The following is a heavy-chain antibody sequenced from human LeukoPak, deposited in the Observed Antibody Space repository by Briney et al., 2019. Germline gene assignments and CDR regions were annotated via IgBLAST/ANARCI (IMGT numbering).Heavy chain of an antibody. CDR2: IYYSGST. V-gene: IGHV4-39*07. D-gene: IGHD6-19*01. CDR3: ASGQDIAVAYFDY. J-gene: IGHJ4*02. Sequence: SETLSLTCTVSGGSISSSSYYWGWIRQPPGKGLEWIGSIYYSGSTYYNPSLKSRVTISVDTSKNQFSLKLSSVTAADTAVYYCASGQDIAVAYFDYWGQGTLVTVSS. CDR1: GGSISSSSYY.